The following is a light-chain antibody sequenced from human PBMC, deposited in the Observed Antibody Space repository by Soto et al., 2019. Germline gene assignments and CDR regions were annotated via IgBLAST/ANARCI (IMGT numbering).Light chain of an antibody. CDR2: GAS. CDR3: QQYGSSRT. Sequence: IVLTQSTSAVRLAGEARRPRSWRASQSVSSSYLAWYQQKPGQAPRLLIYGASSRATGIPDRFSGSGSGTDFTLPLSRLAPEDFAVYYCQQYGSSRTFGQGTKVDIK. V-gene: IGKV3-20*01. J-gene: IGKJ1*01. CDR1: QSVSSSY.